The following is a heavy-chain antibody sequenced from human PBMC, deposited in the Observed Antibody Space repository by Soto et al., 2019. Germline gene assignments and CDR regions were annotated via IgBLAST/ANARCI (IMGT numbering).Heavy chain of an antibody. CDR1: GFTFTNAW. Sequence: EVQLVESGGGLVKPGGSLRLSCAASGFTFTNAWMTWVRQAPGKGLEWVGRVKSKTDGGTIDYAAPVKDRFTISRDHSKNTLYLQMNSLKTDDTAVYYCIGTYSGSSMRFDYWGQGTLVTVSS. J-gene: IGHJ4*02. CDR3: IGTYSGSSMRFDY. CDR2: VKSKTDGGTI. V-gene: IGHV3-15*01. D-gene: IGHD5-12*01.